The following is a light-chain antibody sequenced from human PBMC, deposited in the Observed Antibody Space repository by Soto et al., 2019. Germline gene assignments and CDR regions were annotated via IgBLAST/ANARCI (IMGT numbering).Light chain of an antibody. J-gene: IGKJ4*01. CDR2: RAS. CDR3: QQYESYSTLT. Sequence: DIQMTQSPATLSASVGDRVTITCRASQSISSWLAWYQQKPGKAPKLLIYRASGLESGVPSRFSASGSGTEFTLTISSLQPDDFATYYCQQYESYSTLTFGGGTKVDIX. CDR1: QSISSW. V-gene: IGKV1-5*03.